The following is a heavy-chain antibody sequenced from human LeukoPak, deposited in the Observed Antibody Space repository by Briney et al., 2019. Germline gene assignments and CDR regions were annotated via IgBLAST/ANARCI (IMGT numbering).Heavy chain of an antibody. V-gene: IGHV3-21*01. J-gene: IGHJ6*04. CDR3: ATSGGVVVAATRDV. CDR1: GFTFSSYS. D-gene: IGHD2-15*01. CDR2: ITSSSTYI. Sequence: GGSLRLSCAASGFTFSSYSMIWVRQAPGKWLEWVSSITSSSTYIYYADSLKGRFTISRDNAKNSLYLQMNSLTADDTAVYYCATSGGVVVAATRDVWGKGTTVTVSS.